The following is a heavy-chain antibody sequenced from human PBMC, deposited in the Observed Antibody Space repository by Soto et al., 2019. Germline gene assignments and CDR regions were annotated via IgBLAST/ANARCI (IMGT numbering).Heavy chain of an antibody. CDR3: ARTSGYYFYEY. V-gene: IGHV1-69*02. CDR1: GGTFSSYT. J-gene: IGHJ4*02. Sequence: GASVKVSCKASGGTFSSYTISWVRQAPGQGLEWMGRIIPILGIANYAQKFQGRVTITADTSASTAYMELSSLRSEDTAVYYCARTSGYYFYEYWGQGTLVTVSS. D-gene: IGHD3-3*01. CDR2: IIPILGIA.